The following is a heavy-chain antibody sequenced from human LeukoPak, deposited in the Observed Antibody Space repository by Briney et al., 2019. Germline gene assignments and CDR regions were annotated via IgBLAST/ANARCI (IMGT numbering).Heavy chain of an antibody. CDR2: IKQDGGEK. CDR3: ARAEGDYYYYFYMDV. J-gene: IGHJ6*03. V-gene: IGHV3-7*01. Sequence: GGSLRLSCAASGFPFSNYWMSWVRQAPGKGLEWVADIKQDGGEKYYVDSVKGRFTTSRDNGKNSLYLQMNSLRAEDTAVYYCARAEGDYYYYFYMDVWGKGTTVTVSS. CDR1: GFPFSNYW.